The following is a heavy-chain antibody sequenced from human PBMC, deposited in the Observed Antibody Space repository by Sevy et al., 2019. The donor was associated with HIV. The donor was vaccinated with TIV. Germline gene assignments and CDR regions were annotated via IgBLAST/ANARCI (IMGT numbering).Heavy chain of an antibody. CDR1: GYSFTSYW. J-gene: IGHJ4*02. D-gene: IGHD6-13*01. V-gene: IGHV5-51*01. CDR2: IYPGDSDT. Sequence: GESLKISCKGSGYSFTSYWIGWVRQMPGKGLEWMGIIYPGDSDTRHSPSFQGQVTISADKSISTAYLQWSSLKASDTAMYYCARRLSSWPSIFYFDYWGQGTLVTVSS. CDR3: ARRLSSWPSIFYFDY.